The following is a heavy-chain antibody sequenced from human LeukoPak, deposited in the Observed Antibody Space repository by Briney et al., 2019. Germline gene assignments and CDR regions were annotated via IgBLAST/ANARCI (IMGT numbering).Heavy chain of an antibody. D-gene: IGHD5-24*01. Sequence: PGRSLRLSCAASGFTFSYGTHWVRQAPGKGLEWVAVIWYDGSNKYYADSVKGRFTISRDNSKNTLYLQMNSLRAEDTAVYYCAKGGREMATITRFDYWGQGTLVTVSS. CDR1: GFTFSYG. J-gene: IGHJ4*02. CDR2: IWYDGSNK. CDR3: AKGGREMATITRFDY. V-gene: IGHV3-33*06.